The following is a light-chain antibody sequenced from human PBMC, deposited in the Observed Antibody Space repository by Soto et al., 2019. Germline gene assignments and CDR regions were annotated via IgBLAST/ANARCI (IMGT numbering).Light chain of an antibody. Sequence: EIVLTQSPCTLSLSPGERATLSCRASQSVSSNLAWHQQKPGQPPRLLIYGASTPATGIPARFSGSGSGTEFTLTISSLQSEDFAVYYCQQYNRWPLTFGGGTKVDIK. J-gene: IGKJ4*01. CDR2: GAS. CDR3: QQYNRWPLT. CDR1: QSVSSN. V-gene: IGKV3-15*01.